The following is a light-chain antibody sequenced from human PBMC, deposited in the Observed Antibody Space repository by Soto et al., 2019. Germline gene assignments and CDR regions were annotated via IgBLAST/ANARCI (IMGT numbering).Light chain of an antibody. J-gene: IGLJ1*01. CDR1: SSDVGEYKY. Sequence: QSALTQPPSASGSPGQSVTISCTGSSSDVGEYKYVSWYQQHPGKAPKLVIYEVSKRPPGVPNRFSGSKSGNTASLTVSGLQSEDEAEYYRSSYAGKNIYVIGTGTKFTVL. CDR3: SSYAGKNIYV. V-gene: IGLV2-8*01. CDR2: EVS.